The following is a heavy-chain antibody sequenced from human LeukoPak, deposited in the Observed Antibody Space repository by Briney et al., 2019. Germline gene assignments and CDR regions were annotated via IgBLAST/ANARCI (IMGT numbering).Heavy chain of an antibody. CDR2: IIPIFGTA. V-gene: IGHV1-69*13. CDR1: GGTFSSYA. Sequence: GASVKVSCKASGGTFSSYAISWVRQAPGQGLEWMGGIIPIFGTANYAQKFQGRVTITADESTSTAYMELSSLRSEDTAVYYCARRGLVAGIYDLVYGFDIWGQGTMVTVSS. D-gene: IGHD3/OR15-3a*01. J-gene: IGHJ3*02. CDR3: ARRGLVAGIYDLVYGFDI.